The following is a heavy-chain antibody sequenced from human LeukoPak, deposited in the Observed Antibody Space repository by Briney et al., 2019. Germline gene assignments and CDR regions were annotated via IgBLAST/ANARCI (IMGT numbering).Heavy chain of an antibody. Sequence: GGSLRLSCAASGFTFSSYGMHWVRQAPGKGLEYVSSIGPNGASTLYADSVKGRFTISRDNSKNALYLQLTSLRLEDTALYYCVKDLTGTWSFDYWGQGTLVTVSS. J-gene: IGHJ4*02. CDR3: VKDLTGTWSFDY. V-gene: IGHV3-64D*06. D-gene: IGHD3-9*01. CDR1: GFTFSSYG. CDR2: IGPNGAST.